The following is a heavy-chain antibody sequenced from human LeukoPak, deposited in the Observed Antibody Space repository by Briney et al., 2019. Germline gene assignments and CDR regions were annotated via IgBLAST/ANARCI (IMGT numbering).Heavy chain of an antibody. J-gene: IGHJ4*02. CDR1: GGTFSSYA. D-gene: IGHD6-19*01. V-gene: IGHV1-69*05. CDR3: AISWGSGWFEY. CDR2: IIPNFRTA. Sequence: SVKVSCKASGGTFSSYAIRWLRQAPGQGLKWMGRIIPNFRTANYAQKFQGRVTITTDESTSIAYMELSSLRSDDTAVYYCAISWGSGWFEYWGQGTLVGVSS.